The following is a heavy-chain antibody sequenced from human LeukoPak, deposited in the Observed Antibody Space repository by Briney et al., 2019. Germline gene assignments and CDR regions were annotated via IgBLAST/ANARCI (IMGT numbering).Heavy chain of an antibody. J-gene: IGHJ4*02. CDR3: AKDPSEQWLVRWTYYFDY. Sequence: GGSLRLSCAASGFTFSSYAMSWVRQAPGQGLEWVSAISGSGGSTYYAESVKGRFTISRDNSKNTLYLQMTSLRAEDTAVYYCAKDPSEQWLVRWTYYFDYWGQGTLVTVSS. V-gene: IGHV3-23*01. D-gene: IGHD6-19*01. CDR2: ISGSGGST. CDR1: GFTFSSYA.